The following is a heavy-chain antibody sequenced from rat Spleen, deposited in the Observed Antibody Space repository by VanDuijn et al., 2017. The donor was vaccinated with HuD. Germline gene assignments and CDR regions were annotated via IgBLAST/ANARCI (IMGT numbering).Heavy chain of an antibody. J-gene: IGHJ1*01. CDR2: ISPSGGST. V-gene: IGHV5-27*01. CDR3: ATDQGYGGYSAYWYFDF. CDR1: GFTFSDYY. D-gene: IGHD1-11*01. Sequence: EVQLVESDGGLVQPGRSLKLSCAASGFTFSDYYMAWVRQAPTKGLEWVASISPSGGSTYYRDPVKGRFTISRDNAKSTLYLQMDSLRSEDTATYYCATDQGYGGYSAYWYFDFWGPGTMVTVSS.